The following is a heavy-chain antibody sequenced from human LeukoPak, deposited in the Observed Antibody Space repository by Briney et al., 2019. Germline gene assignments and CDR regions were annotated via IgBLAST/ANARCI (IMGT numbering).Heavy chain of an antibody. V-gene: IGHV3-53*01. Sequence: GGSLRLSCAASGFTVNSNYMSWVRQAPGKGLEWVSVIYSGGSTYYADSVKGRFTISRDNSKNTLYLQMNSLRAEDTAVYYCARGNSDGDYFDYWGQGTLVTVSS. CDR2: IYSGGST. D-gene: IGHD4-17*01. CDR3: ARGNSDGDYFDY. J-gene: IGHJ4*02. CDR1: GFTVNSNY.